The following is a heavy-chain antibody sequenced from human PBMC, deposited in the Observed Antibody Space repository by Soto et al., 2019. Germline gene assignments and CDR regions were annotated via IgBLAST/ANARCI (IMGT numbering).Heavy chain of an antibody. CDR3: ARRVGVAHVYDAYDL. Sequence: QVQLVQSGAEVKKPGASVKVSCKASGYTFTIYGISWMRQAPGQGLEWMGWLSADSRNTKYAQKFQDRVTMTTDTSTSTAYMELRSLRSDDTAMYYCARRVGVAHVYDAYDLWGQGTMVTVSS. J-gene: IGHJ3*01. V-gene: IGHV1-18*01. CDR2: LSADSRNT. D-gene: IGHD2-15*01. CDR1: GYTFTIYG.